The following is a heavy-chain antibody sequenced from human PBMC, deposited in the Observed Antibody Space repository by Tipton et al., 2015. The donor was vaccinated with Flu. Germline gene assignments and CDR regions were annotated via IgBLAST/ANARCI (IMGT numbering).Heavy chain of an antibody. Sequence: TLSLTCAVSGDSIGSQYFWGWIRQPPGKGLEWIGNVHRTGSPYYNPSLRSRVTIAVDEPKIQFSLRLTSVTAADTAVYYCATDLGLPPHYGMDVWGQGTTVIVSS. J-gene: IGHJ6*02. V-gene: IGHV4-38-2*02. D-gene: IGHD3-16*01. CDR1: GDSIGSQYF. CDR2: VHRTGSP. CDR3: ATDLGLPPHYGMDV.